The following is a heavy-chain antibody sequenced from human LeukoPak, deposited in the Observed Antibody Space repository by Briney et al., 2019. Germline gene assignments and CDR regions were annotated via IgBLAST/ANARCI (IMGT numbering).Heavy chain of an antibody. CDR2: ISRSSSYI. D-gene: IGHD3-10*01. J-gene: IGHJ4*02. Sequence: GGSLRLSCAASGLSFSSNSMNWVRQAPGKGLEWVSAISRSSSYIYYADSVKGRFTISRDNAKNSVDLQMNSLRAEDTAVYYCASVPGETKKRAIDYWGQGTLVTVSS. V-gene: IGHV3-21*01. CDR1: GLSFSSNS. CDR3: ASVPGETKKRAIDY.